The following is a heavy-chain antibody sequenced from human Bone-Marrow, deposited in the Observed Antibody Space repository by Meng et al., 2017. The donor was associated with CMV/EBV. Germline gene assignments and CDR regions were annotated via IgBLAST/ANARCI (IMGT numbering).Heavy chain of an antibody. CDR2: ISSSGSTI. CDR1: GFTFSSYE. D-gene: IGHD3-16*01. J-gene: IGHJ3*02. V-gene: IGHV3-48*03. Sequence: GESLKISCAASGFTFSSYEMNWVRQAPGKGLEWVSYISSSGSTIYYADSVKGRFTISRDNAKNSLYLQMNSLRAEDTAVYYCAREGAQITSTLWGNDAFDIWGQGTMVTVSS. CDR3: AREGAQITSTLWGNDAFDI.